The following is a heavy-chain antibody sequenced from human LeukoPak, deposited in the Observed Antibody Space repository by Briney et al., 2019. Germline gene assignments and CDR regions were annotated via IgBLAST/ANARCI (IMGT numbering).Heavy chain of an antibody. CDR1: GFTFSSYG. Sequence: GGSLRLSCAASGFTFSSYGMHWVRQAPGKGLEWVAFIRYDGSNKYYADSVKGRFTISRDNSKNTLYLQMNSLRAEDTAVYYCAKGGGYCSSTSCSLWWFDPWGQGTLVTVSS. J-gene: IGHJ5*02. V-gene: IGHV3-30*02. D-gene: IGHD2-2*01. CDR2: IRYDGSNK. CDR3: AKGGGYCSSTSCSLWWFDP.